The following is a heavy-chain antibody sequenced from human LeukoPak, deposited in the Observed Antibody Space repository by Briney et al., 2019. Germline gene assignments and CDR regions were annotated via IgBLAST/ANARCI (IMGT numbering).Heavy chain of an antibody. V-gene: IGHV3-74*03. CDR2: INGDGSNT. D-gene: IGHD6-19*01. Sequence: GGSLRLSCAASGFTFSSHWMHWVRQAPGKGLVWVSRINGDGSNTTYADSVKGRFTISRGNAKNTLYLQMNSLRAEDTAVYHCARSKGWYSTDAFDIWGQGTMVTVSS. CDR3: ARSKGWYSTDAFDI. J-gene: IGHJ3*02. CDR1: GFTFSSHW.